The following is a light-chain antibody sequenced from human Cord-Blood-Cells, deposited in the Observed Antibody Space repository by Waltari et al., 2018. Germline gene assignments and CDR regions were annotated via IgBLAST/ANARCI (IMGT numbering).Light chain of an antibody. CDR1: QSISSL. Sequence: DIQMPQSPSTLSASVGDRVTITCRASQSISSLLAWYQQKPGKAPKLLIYKASSLESGVPSRFSGSGSGTELTLTLSSMQPDDFATYDCQQYNTYRLWTFGQGTKVEIK. CDR3: QQYNTYRLWT. CDR2: KAS. J-gene: IGKJ1*01. V-gene: IGKV1-5*03.